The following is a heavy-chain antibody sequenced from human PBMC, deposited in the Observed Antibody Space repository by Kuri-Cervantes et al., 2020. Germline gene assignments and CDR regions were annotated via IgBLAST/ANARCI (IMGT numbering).Heavy chain of an antibody. CDR3: ARDFSYYDSSGYGY. CDR2: ISGSGGST. D-gene: IGHD3-22*01. J-gene: IGHJ4*02. Sequence: GESLKISCAASGFTFSSYAMSWVRQAPGKGLEWVSAISGSGGSTYYADSVKGRFTISRDNAKNSLYLQMNSLRAEDTAVYCCARDFSYYDSSGYGYWGQGTLVTVSS. V-gene: IGHV3-23*01. CDR1: GFTFSSYA.